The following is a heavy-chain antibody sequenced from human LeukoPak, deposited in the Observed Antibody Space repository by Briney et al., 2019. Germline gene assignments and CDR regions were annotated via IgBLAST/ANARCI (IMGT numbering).Heavy chain of an antibody. CDR3: AKGYTGGLNDY. D-gene: IGHD3-16*02. CDR2: IRYDGINK. Sequence: GGSLRLSCAASGSTFSSYGMHWVRQAPGKGLEWVAFIRYDGINKYYADSVKGRFTISRDNSKNTLYLQMNSLRAEDTAVYYCAKGYTGGLNDYWGQGTLVTVSS. J-gene: IGHJ4*02. CDR1: GSTFSSYG. V-gene: IGHV3-30*02.